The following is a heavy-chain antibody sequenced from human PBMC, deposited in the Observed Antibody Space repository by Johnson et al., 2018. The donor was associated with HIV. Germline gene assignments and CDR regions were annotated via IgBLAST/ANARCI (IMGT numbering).Heavy chain of an antibody. D-gene: IGHD3-22*01. CDR3: ARVMSSGYFFDAFDI. CDR2: IGTAGDT. CDR1: GFTFSSYD. Sequence: EVQLVESGGGVVQPGRSLRLSCAASGFTFSSYDMHWVRQATGKGLAWVSAIGTAGDTYYPGSVTGRFTISRENAKNSLYLQMGSLRAEDTALYYCARVMSSGYFFDAFDIWGQGTMVTVSS. V-gene: IGHV3-13*01. J-gene: IGHJ3*02.